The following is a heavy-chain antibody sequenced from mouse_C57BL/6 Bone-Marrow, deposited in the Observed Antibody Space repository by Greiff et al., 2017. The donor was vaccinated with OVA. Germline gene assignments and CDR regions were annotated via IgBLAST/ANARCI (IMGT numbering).Heavy chain of an antibody. V-gene: IGHV1-81*01. Sequence: VKLMESGAELARPGASVKLSCKASGYTFTSYGISWVKQRTGQGLEWIGEIYPRSGNTYYNEKFKGKATLTADKSSSTAYMELRSLTSEDSAVYFCARGRYGMAWFAYWGQGTLVTVSA. CDR1: GYTFTSYG. D-gene: IGHD1-1*01. J-gene: IGHJ3*01. CDR3: ARGRYGMAWFAY. CDR2: IYPRSGNT.